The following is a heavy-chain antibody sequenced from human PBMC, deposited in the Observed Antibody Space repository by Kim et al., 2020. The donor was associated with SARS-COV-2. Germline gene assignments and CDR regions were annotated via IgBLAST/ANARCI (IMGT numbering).Heavy chain of an antibody. J-gene: IGHJ3*01. CDR1: GITFSNYA. CDR2: ININGGST. Sequence: GGSLRLSCSASGITFSNYAFHWVRQAPGKGLEYVAAININGGSTNYPDSVKGRFTISRDNSKNTLYLEMSSLRTEDTAVYYCVKDSSITVFGVVNDGLDVWGPGTTVTVSS. D-gene: IGHD3-3*01. CDR3: VKDSSITVFGVVNDGLDV. V-gene: IGHV3-64D*09.